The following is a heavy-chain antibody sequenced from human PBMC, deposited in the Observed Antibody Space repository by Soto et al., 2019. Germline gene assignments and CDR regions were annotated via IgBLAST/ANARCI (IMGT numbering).Heavy chain of an antibody. CDR1: GGTFSSYT. D-gene: IGHD6-13*01. J-gene: IGHJ4*02. V-gene: IGHV1-69*02. Sequence: ASVKVSCKASGGTFSSYTISWVRQAPGQGLEWMGRIIPILGIANYAQKFQGRVTITADKSTSTAYMELSSLRSEDTAVYYRARAAGQQLESYWGQGTLVTVSS. CDR2: IIPILGIA. CDR3: ARAAGQQLESY.